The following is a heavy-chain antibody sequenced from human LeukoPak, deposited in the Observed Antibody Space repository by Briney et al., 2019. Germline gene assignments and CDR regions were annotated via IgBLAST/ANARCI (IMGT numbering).Heavy chain of an antibody. CDR2: ISAYNGNT. D-gene: IGHD1-26*01. Sequence: ASVKVSCKASGYTFTGYYMHWVRQAPGQGLEWMGWISAYNGNTNYAQKLQGRVTMTTDTSTSTAYMELRSLRSDDTAVYYCARFTFTGIVGATQNDYWGQGTLVTVSS. CDR1: GYTFTGYY. J-gene: IGHJ4*02. V-gene: IGHV1-18*04. CDR3: ARFTFTGIVGATQNDY.